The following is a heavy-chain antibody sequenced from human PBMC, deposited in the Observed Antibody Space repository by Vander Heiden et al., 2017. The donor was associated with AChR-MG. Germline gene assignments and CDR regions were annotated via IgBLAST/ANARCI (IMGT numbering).Heavy chain of an antibody. J-gene: IGHJ4*02. D-gene: IGHD3-10*01. CDR3: TRDYYDSGSWIFDY. V-gene: IGHV3-73*01. CDR1: GFPFSASA. Sequence: EVQLVESGGGLVQSGGSLKLSCAASGFPFSASAMHWVRQASGKGLEWVGRIRSKADNYATAYAASLKGRFTISRDDSKNTAYLQMNSLKTEDTAVYYCTRDYYDSGSWIFDYWGQGTLVTVSS. CDR2: IRSKADNYAT.